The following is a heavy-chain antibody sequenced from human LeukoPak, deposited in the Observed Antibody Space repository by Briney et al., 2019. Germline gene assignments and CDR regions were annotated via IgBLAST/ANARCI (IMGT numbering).Heavy chain of an antibody. CDR2: IYSGGST. CDR1: GFTVSSNC. V-gene: IGHV3-53*01. Sequence: PGGSLRLSCAASGFTVSSNCMSWVRQAPGKGLEWVSVIYSGGSTYYADSVKGRFTISRDNSKNTLYLQMNSLRAEDTAVYYCAREPYCSSTSCAGYFDYRGQGTLVTVSS. D-gene: IGHD2-2*01. J-gene: IGHJ4*02. CDR3: AREPYCSSTSCAGYFDY.